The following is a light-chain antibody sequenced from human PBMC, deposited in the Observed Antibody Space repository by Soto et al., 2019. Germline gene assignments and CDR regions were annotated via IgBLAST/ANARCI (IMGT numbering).Light chain of an antibody. CDR2: GAS. CDR1: QSVSSSY. CDR3: QQYGSSPRT. V-gene: IGKV3-20*01. J-gene: IGKJ1*01. Sequence: EIVLTQSPGTLSLSPGERSTLSCRASQSVSSSYLAWYHQKPGQAPRLLIYGASSRATGVPDRFSGSGSGTDFTLTISRLEPEDFAVYYCQQYGSSPRTFGQGTTGDIK.